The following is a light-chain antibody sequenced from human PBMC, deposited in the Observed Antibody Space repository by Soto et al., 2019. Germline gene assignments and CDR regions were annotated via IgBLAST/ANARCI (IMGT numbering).Light chain of an antibody. CDR2: DAS. V-gene: IGKV1-5*01. J-gene: IGKJ1*01. CDR3: QQYNIYSVT. CDR1: QSISSW. Sequence: DIQMTQSPSTLSASVGDRVTITCRASQSISSWLAWYQQKPGKAPKLLIYDASSLESGVPSRFSGSGSGTEFTLTISSLQPEDFATYYCQQYNIYSVTFGQGTKVDIK.